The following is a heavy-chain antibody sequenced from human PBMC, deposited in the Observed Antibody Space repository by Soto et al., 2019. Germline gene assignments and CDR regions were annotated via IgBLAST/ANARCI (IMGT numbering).Heavy chain of an antibody. CDR1: GGTFSSYA. D-gene: IGHD6-13*01. V-gene: IGHV1-69*13. CDR2: IIPIFGTA. CDR3: AREKATIAAAGPPYYYYYGMDV. J-gene: IGHJ6*02. Sequence: ASVKVSCKASGGTFSSYAISWVRQAPGQGLEWMGGIIPIFGTANYAQKFQGRVTITADESTSTAYMELSSLRSEDTAVYYCAREKATIAAAGPPYYYYYGMDVWGQGTTVTVSS.